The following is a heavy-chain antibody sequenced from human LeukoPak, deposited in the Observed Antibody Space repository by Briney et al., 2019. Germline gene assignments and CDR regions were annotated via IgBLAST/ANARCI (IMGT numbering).Heavy chain of an antibody. Sequence: GGSLRLSCAASGITFSSYAMSWVRQAPGKGLEWVSAISDSGDGTYYADSVKGRFTISRDNSKNTLYLQMNSLRAEDTAVYYCAKDKSYHDSGSFDYWGQGTLVTVSS. V-gene: IGHV3-23*01. J-gene: IGHJ4*02. CDR3: AKDKSYHDSGSFDY. CDR2: ISDSGDGT. D-gene: IGHD3-16*02. CDR1: GITFSSYA.